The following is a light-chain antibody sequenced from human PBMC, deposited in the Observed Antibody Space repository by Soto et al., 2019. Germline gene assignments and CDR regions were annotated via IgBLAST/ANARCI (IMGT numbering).Light chain of an antibody. CDR1: SGHSSYA. J-gene: IGLJ2*01. CDR3: QTWGTGIRGV. Sequence: QLVLTQSPSASASLGASVKLTCTLSSGHSSYAIAWHQQQPEKGPRSLMKLNSDGSHSKGDGIPDRFSGSSSGAERYLTISSLESEDEADYYCQTWGTGIRGVFGGGTKLTVL. V-gene: IGLV4-69*01. CDR2: LNSDGSH.